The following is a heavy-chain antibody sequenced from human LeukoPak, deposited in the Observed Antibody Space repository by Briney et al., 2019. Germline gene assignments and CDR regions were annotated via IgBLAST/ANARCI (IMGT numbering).Heavy chain of an antibody. V-gene: IGHV1-18*01. Sequence: ASVKVSCKASGYSLTTYGFIWVRQAPGQGLEWMGWISAYNGNTNYAQKLQGRVTMTTDTSTSTAYMELRSLRSDNTAVYYCARDGNYEDYWGQGTLVTVSS. D-gene: IGHD1-7*01. CDR3: ARDGNYEDY. CDR2: ISAYNGNT. CDR1: GYSLTTYG. J-gene: IGHJ4*02.